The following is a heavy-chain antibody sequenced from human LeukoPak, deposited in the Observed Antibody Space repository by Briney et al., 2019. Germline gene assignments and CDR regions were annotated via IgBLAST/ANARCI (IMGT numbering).Heavy chain of an antibody. J-gene: IGHJ4*02. CDR3: AKGSCGYTYGRNFDY. CDR2: ISGSGVST. CDR1: GFTFSSYA. Sequence: GGSLRLSCAASGFTFSSYAMSWVRQAPGKGLEWVSAISGSGVSTYYADSVKGRFTISRDNSKNTLCLQMNSLRAEDTAVYYCAKGSCGYTYGRNFDYWGQGTLVTVPS. D-gene: IGHD5-18*01. V-gene: IGHV3-23*01.